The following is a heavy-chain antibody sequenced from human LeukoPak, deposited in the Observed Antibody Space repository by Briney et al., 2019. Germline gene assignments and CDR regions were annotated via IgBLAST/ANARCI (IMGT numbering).Heavy chain of an antibody. CDR1: GFTFSSYG. J-gene: IGHJ6*02. V-gene: IGHV3-30*02. D-gene: IGHD2-2*01. CDR3: AKYLVPTAVLMDV. Sequence: SGGSLRLSCAASGFTFSSYGMHWVRQAPGKGLEWVAVIWYDGSNKYYAGSVKGRFTISRDNSKNTLYLQMNSLRAEDTAVYYCAKYLVPTAVLMDVWGQGTTVTVSS. CDR2: IWYDGSNK.